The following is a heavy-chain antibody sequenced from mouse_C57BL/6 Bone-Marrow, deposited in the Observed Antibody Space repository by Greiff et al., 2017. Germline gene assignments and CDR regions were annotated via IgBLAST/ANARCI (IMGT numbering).Heavy chain of an antibody. V-gene: IGHV5-9-1*02. D-gene: IGHD4-1*01. CDR1: GFTFSSYA. Sequence: EVKLQESGEGLVKPGGSLKLSCAASGFTFSSYAMSWVRQTPEKRLEWVAYISSGGDYIYYADTVKGRFTISRDNARNTLYLQMSSLKSEDTAMYYCTRDTGNYYAMDYWGQGTSVTVSS. J-gene: IGHJ4*01. CDR3: TRDTGNYYAMDY. CDR2: ISSGGDYI.